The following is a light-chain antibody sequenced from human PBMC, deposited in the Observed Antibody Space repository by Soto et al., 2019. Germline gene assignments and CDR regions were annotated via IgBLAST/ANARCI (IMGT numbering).Light chain of an antibody. CDR1: QSVSSY. CDR2: DAS. CDR3: QQYNNWPPHT. V-gene: IGKV3-11*01. J-gene: IGKJ4*01. Sequence: EIVLTQSPATLSLSPGERATLSCRASQSVSSYLAWYQQKPGQAPRLLIYDASNRATGIPARFSGSGSGTEFSLTISSLQSEDFAVYYCQQYNNWPPHTFGGGTKVDIK.